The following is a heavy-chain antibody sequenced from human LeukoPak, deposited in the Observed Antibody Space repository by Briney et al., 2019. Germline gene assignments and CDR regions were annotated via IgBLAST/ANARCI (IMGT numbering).Heavy chain of an antibody. J-gene: IGHJ4*02. D-gene: IGHD1-26*01. CDR2: ISFSGST. V-gene: IGHV4-59*08. Sequence: SETLSLTCTVSSGSINSYYWSWIRQSPGKGLEWIGYISFSGSTNYSPPLKSRVNISVDTSKNQFSLNLNSLTAADTAIYYCARQVGSSRFDYWGQGTLVTVSS. CDR1: SGSINSYY. CDR3: ARQVGSSRFDY.